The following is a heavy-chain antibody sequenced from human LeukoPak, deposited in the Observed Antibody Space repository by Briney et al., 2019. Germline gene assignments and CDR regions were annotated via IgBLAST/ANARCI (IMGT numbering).Heavy chain of an antibody. Sequence: ASVKVSCKASGYTFTSYDINWVRQATGQGLEWMGWMNPNSGNTGYAQKFQGRVTMARNTSISTAYMELSSLRSEDTAVYYCARGLGDFWSGYLMPWGQGTLVTVSS. J-gene: IGHJ5*02. D-gene: IGHD3-3*01. CDR3: ARGLGDFWSGYLMP. CDR1: GYTFTSYD. V-gene: IGHV1-8*01. CDR2: MNPNSGNT.